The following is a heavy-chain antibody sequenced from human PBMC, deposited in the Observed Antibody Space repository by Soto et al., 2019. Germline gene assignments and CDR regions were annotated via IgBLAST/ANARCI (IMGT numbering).Heavy chain of an antibody. D-gene: IGHD2-15*01. CDR1: GYSFTSYD. CDR3: ARYPYTSYCSDGSCSYDAFDI. CDR2: MNPNSGNT. J-gene: IGHJ3*02. Sequence: QVQMVQSGAEVKKPGASVKVSCRASGYSFTSYDVNWVRQATGQGLEWMGWMNPNSGNTAFAQKFHGRVTMTGDTPISAGYMEMSGLRSEDTAVYYCARYPYTSYCSDGSCSYDAFDIWGQGTVVTVSS. V-gene: IGHV1-8*01.